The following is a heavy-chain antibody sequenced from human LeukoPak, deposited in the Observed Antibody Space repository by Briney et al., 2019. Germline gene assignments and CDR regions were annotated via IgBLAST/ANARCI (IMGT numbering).Heavy chain of an antibody. J-gene: IGHJ3*02. CDR3: AKIGRNIVVVPAAIESDDAFDI. V-gene: IGHV3-23*01. Sequence: GGSLRLSCAASGFTFSSYAMSWVRQAPGKGLEWVSAISGSGGSTYCADSVKGRFTISRDNSKNTLYLQMNSLRAEDTAVYYCAKIGRNIVVVPAAIESDDAFDIWGQGTMVTVSS. CDR2: ISGSGGST. D-gene: IGHD2-2*02. CDR1: GFTFSSYA.